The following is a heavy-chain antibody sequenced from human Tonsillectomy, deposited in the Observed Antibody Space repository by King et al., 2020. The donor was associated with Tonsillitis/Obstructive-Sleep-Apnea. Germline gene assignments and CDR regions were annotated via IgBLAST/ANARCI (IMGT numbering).Heavy chain of an antibody. Sequence: VQLQQWGAGLLKPSETLSLTCAVYGGSFSGYFWSWIRQPPGKGLEWIGEINHSGSTNSNPSLKSRVTISLDTSKNQFSLNLTSVTAADTALYYCATSLLYTTSPYYFDYWGQGTLVTVSS. J-gene: IGHJ4*02. CDR3: ATSLLYTTSPYYFDY. CDR1: GGSFSGYF. V-gene: IGHV4-34*01. D-gene: IGHD2/OR15-2a*01. CDR2: INHSGST.